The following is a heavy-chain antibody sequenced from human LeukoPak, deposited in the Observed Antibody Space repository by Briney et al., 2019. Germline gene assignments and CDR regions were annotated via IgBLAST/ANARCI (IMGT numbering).Heavy chain of an antibody. CDR3: AIPFWGFGPDPDY. Sequence: GGSLNLSCAASGFTFSGSAMHWVRQASGKGLEWVGRIRSKANSYATAYAASVKGRFTISRDDSKNTAYLQMNSLKTEDTAVYYCAIPFWGFGPDPDYWGQGTLVTVSS. CDR2: IRSKANSYAT. D-gene: IGHD3-16*01. J-gene: IGHJ4*02. CDR1: GFTFSGSA. V-gene: IGHV3-73*01.